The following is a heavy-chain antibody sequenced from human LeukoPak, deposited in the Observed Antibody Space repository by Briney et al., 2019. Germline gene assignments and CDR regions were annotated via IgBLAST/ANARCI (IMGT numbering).Heavy chain of an antibody. J-gene: IGHJ4*02. CDR2: IKQDGSEK. D-gene: IGHD4-17*01. CDR3: TRDEYGKTGH. CDR1: GSTFSSYW. V-gene: IGHV3-7*01. Sequence: PGGSLRLSCAASGSTFSSYWMSWVRQAPGKGLEWVANIKQDGSEKYYVDSVKGRFTISRDNAKNSLYLQMNSLRAEDTAVYYCTRDEYGKTGHWGQGALVTVSS.